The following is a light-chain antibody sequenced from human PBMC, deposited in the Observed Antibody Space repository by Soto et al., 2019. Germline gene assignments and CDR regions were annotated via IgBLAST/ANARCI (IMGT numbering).Light chain of an antibody. CDR3: LLSYSGARVV. Sequence: QAVVTQEPSLTVSPGGTVTLTCGSSTGAVTSGHYPYWFQQKPGQAPRTLIYDTSNKQSWTPARFSGSLLGGKAALTLSGAQPEDEADYYCLLSYSGARVVFGGGTKLTVL. CDR2: DTS. CDR1: TGAVTSGHY. J-gene: IGLJ2*01. V-gene: IGLV7-46*01.